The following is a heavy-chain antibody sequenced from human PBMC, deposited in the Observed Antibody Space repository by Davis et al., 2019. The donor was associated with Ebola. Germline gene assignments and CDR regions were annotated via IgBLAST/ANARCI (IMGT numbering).Heavy chain of an antibody. CDR2: INHSGST. V-gene: IGHV4-34*01. CDR3: AREAYYYGMDV. Sequence: MPSETLSPTFAVHGSSFSGYYWSWIRQPPGKGLEWIGEINHSGSTNYNPSLKSRVTISVDTSKNQFSLKLSSVTAADTAVYYCAREAYYYGMDVWGQGTTVTVSS. J-gene: IGHJ6*02. CDR1: GSSFSGYY.